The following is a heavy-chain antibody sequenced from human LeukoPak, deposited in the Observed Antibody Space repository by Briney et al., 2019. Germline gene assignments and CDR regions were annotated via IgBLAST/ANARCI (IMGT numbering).Heavy chain of an antibody. V-gene: IGHV3-66*01. D-gene: IGHD4-23*01. J-gene: IGHJ3*02. CDR3: ARITTVVTPTHDAFDI. Sequence: SGGSLRLSCAVSGFTFTRYAMSWVRQAPGKGLEWVSVIYSGGSTYYADSVKGRFTISRDNSKNTLYLQMNSLRAEDTAVYYCARITTVVTPTHDAFDIWGQGTMVTVSS. CDR1: GFTFTRYA. CDR2: IYSGGST.